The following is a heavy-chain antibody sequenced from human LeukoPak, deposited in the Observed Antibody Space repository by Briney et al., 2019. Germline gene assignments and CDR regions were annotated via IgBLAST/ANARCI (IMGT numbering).Heavy chain of an antibody. Sequence: GGSLRLSCAASGFTFSSYGMHWVRQAPGKGLEWVAVIWYDGSNKYYADSVKGRFTISRDNSKNTLYLQMNSLRAEDTAVYYCAREAGSTPINWFDPWGQGTQVTVSS. CDR3: AREAGSTPINWFDP. D-gene: IGHD2-2*01. V-gene: IGHV3-33*01. CDR2: IWYDGSNK. J-gene: IGHJ5*02. CDR1: GFTFSSYG.